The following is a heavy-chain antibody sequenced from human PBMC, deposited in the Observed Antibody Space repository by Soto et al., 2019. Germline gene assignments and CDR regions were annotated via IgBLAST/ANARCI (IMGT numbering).Heavy chain of an antibody. V-gene: IGHV2-5*01. CDR2: IYWNDDK. CDR3: AHQEYLPRYCSGGSCVTWFDP. D-gene: IGHD2-15*01. J-gene: IGHJ5*02. Sequence: SGPTLVNPTQTLTLTCTFSGFSLSTSGVGVGWIHQPPGKALEWLALIYWNDDKRYSPSLKSRLTITKDTSKNQVVLTMTNMDPVDTATYYCAHQEYLPRYCSGGSCVTWFDPWGQGTLVTVSS. CDR1: GFSLSTSGVG.